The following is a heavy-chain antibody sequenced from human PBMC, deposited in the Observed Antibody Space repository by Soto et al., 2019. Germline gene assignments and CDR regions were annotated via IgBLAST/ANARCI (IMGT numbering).Heavy chain of an antibody. CDR2: INPSGDRE. Sequence: ASVKVSCKASGYTFTSYYMYWVRQAPGHGLEWMGIINPSGDRENCAQKFQGRVTITADKSTSTVYMELNSLRSEDTAVYYCARDSPIGSTFSGYDAIDYWGQGTLVTGLL. V-gene: IGHV1-46*01. CDR1: GYTFTSYY. J-gene: IGHJ4*02. D-gene: IGHD5-12*01. CDR3: ARDSPIGSTFSGYDAIDY.